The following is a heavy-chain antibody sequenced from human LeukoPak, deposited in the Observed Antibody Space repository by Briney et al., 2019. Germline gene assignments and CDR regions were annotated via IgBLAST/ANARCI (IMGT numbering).Heavy chain of an antibody. CDR1: GFTFSTYS. V-gene: IGHV3-21*01. J-gene: IGHJ3*02. CDR3: ARDRGYCSGGSCYSNAFDI. CDR2: ISSSTTYI. D-gene: IGHD2-15*01. Sequence: GGSLRLSCAASGFTFSTYSMNWVRQAPGKGLEWVSYISSSTTYIYYADSVKGRFTISRDNAKNLLYLQMNSLRAEDTSVYYCARDRGYCSGGSCYSNAFDIWGQGTMVTVSS.